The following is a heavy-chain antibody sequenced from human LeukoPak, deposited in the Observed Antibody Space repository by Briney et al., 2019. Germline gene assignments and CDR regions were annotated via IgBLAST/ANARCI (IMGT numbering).Heavy chain of an antibody. D-gene: IGHD5-24*01. J-gene: IGHJ4*02. V-gene: IGHV1-3*01. CDR2: INAGNGNT. CDR3: ARVARGCYNFVY. Sequence: ASVKVSCKASGYTFTSYAMHWVRQAPGQRLEWMGWINAGNGNTKYSQKFQGRVTITRDTSASTAYMELSSLRSEDTAVYYCARVARGCYNFVYLGQGTLVTVSS. CDR1: GYTFTSYA.